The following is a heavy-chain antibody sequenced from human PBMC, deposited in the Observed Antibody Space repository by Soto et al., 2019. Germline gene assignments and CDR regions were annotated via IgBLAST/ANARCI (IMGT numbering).Heavy chain of an antibody. D-gene: IGHD6-13*01. CDR2: IYYSGST. J-gene: IGHJ5*02. V-gene: IGHV4-59*01. CDR3: ARGGQAAAGKFDT. CDR1: GGSISSYY. Sequence: PSETLSLTCTVSGGSISSYYWSWIRQPPGKGLEWIGYIYYSGSTNYNPSLKSRVTISVDTSKNQFSLKLSSVTAADTAVYYCARGGQAAAGKFDTWGQGTLVTVSS.